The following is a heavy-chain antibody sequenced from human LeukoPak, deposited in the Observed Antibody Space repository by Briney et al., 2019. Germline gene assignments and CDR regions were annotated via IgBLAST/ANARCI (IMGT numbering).Heavy chain of an antibody. CDR2: FDPEDGET. J-gene: IGHJ4*02. Sequence: ASVKVSCKASGYTLTEFSIHWVRQAPGKGLDWMGGFDPEDGETIYAQKFQGRVTMTEDTSTDTAYMELSSLRSEDTAMYYCATEAKSDSSGYYGVYWGQGTLVTVSS. D-gene: IGHD3-22*01. V-gene: IGHV1-24*01. CDR1: GYTLTEFS. CDR3: ATEAKSDSSGYYGVY.